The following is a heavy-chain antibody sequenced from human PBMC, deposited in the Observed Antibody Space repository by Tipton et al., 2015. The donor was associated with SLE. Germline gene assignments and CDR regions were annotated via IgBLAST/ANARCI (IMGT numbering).Heavy chain of an antibody. CDR2: IYYSGST. Sequence: TLSLTCTVSGGSISSSSYYWGWNRQPPGKGLEWIGSIYYSGSTYYNPSLKSRVTISVDTSKNQFSLKLSSVTAADTAVYYCARVGADDIWGQGTMVTVSS. J-gene: IGHJ3*02. CDR1: GGSISSSSYY. V-gene: IGHV4-39*07. CDR3: ARVGADDI. D-gene: IGHD3-3*01.